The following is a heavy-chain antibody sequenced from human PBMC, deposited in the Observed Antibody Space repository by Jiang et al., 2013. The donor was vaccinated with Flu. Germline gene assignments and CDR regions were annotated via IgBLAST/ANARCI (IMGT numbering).Heavy chain of an antibody. CDR3: ARVSYYYFDY. CDR2: TYYRSKWYN. J-gene: IGHJ4*02. D-gene: IGHD1-26*01. Sequence: SRGLEWLGRTYYRSKWYNDYAVSVKSRITINPDTSKNQFSLQLNSVTPEDTAVYYCARVSYYYFDYWGQGTLVTVSS. V-gene: IGHV6-1*01.